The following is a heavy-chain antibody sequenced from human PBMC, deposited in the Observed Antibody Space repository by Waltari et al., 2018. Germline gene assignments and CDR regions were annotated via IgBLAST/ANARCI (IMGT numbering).Heavy chain of an antibody. CDR3: ARLAPKTYRSPVPGRDYYYGLDV. CDR1: GFTYSHPW. D-gene: IGHD6-13*01. J-gene: IGHJ6*02. V-gene: IGHV3-74*01. Sequence: EEQLVESGGGLVQPGDSLRLSSAASGFTYSHPWMHCVRQAPRQGLVWVSRINGDGSTSNYADSVKGRFTISRDNTKKTLYLQMKRLRVEDTAVYYCARLAPKTYRSPVPGRDYYYGLDVWGQGTTVTVSS. CDR2: INGDGSTS.